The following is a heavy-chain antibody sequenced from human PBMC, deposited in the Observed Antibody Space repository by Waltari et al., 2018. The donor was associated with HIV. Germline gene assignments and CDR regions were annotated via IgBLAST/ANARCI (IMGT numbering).Heavy chain of an antibody. V-gene: IGHV3-74*01. D-gene: IGHD4-17*01. CDR3: ARENTMTYYDALDI. CDR1: GFTFRSYW. CDR2: ISSDGSTT. J-gene: IGHJ3*02. Sequence: EVQLVESGGGLVQPGGPLRLSCAASGFTFRSYWMHWVRQAPGKGLVWVSCISSDGSTTNYADSVKGRLTISRDNAKNTLYLQMNSLRADDTAVYYCARENTMTYYDALDIWGQGTMVTVSS.